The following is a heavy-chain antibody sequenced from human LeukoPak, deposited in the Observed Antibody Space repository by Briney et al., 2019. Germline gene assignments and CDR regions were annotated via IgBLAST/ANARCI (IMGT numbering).Heavy chain of an antibody. CDR2: IYPGDSDT. CDR3: ARRWIVGGTFDAFDI. Sequence: GESLKISCKGSGYSFTSYWIGWVRQMPGKGLEWMGIIYPGDSDTRYSPSFQGQVTMSADKSISTAYLQWSSLKASDTAMYYCARRWIVGGTFDAFDIWGQGTMVTVSS. V-gene: IGHV5-51*01. J-gene: IGHJ3*02. CDR1: GYSFTSYW. D-gene: IGHD1-26*01.